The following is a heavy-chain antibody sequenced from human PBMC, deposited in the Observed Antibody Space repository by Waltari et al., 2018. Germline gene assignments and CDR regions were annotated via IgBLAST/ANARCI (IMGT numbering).Heavy chain of an antibody. J-gene: IGHJ6*02. Sequence: QVQLVQSGAEVKQPGSSVKVSCQASGGTFSRYAISWVRPAPGQGPEWKGRIIPISGIASYAKKFQGRVTITADKSTSTGYMERSSLSSEDTAVYYCAKHHYGDEPMDVWGQGTTVTVSS. CDR1: GGTFSRYA. V-gene: IGHV1-69*04. CDR2: IIPISGIA. D-gene: IGHD4-17*01. CDR3: AKHHYGDEPMDV.